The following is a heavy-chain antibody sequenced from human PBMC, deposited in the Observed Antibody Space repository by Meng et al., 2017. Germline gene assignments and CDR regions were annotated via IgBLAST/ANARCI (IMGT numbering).Heavy chain of an antibody. D-gene: IGHD6-19*01. Sequence: QGQLVQSGAGVKKPGSSVKVSCKASGGTFSSYAISWVRQAPGQGLEWMGGIIPIFGTANYAQKFQGRVTITADKSTSTAYMEPSSLRSEDTAVYYCHSGWYQAGDDYWGQGTLVTVSS. CDR1: GGTFSSYA. CDR3: HSGWYQAGDDY. V-gene: IGHV1-69*06. J-gene: IGHJ4*02. CDR2: IIPIFGTA.